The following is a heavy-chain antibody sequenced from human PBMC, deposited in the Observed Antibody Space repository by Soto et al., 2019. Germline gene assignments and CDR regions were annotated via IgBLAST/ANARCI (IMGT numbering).Heavy chain of an antibody. D-gene: IGHD3-22*01. CDR3: AHVGYYDSSGYG. CDR2: ITGRGDSI. V-gene: IGHV3-23*01. J-gene: IGHJ4*02. Sequence: GGSLRLSCVASGFTFSIYAMSWVRQAPGKGLEWVSTITGRGDSIFYADSVRGRFTISRDNSKNTLYLQMNSLRAEDTAVYYCAHVGYYDSSGYGWGQGTLVTVSS. CDR1: GFTFSIYA.